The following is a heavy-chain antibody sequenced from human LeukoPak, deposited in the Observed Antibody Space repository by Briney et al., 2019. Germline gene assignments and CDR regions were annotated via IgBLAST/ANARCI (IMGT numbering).Heavy chain of an antibody. Sequence: SETLSLTCTVSGGSISSYYWSWIRQPPGKGLEWIGYIYYSGSTNYNPSLKSRVTISVDTSKNQFSLKLSSVTAADTAVYYCARDGIVGATGEFDYWGQRTLVTVSS. V-gene: IGHV4-59*01. J-gene: IGHJ4*02. CDR2: IYYSGST. CDR1: GGSISSYY. D-gene: IGHD1-26*01. CDR3: ARDGIVGATGEFDY.